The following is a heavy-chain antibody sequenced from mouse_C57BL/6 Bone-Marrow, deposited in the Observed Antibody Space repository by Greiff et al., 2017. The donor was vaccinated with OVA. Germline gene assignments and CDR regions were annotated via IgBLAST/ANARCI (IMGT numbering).Heavy chain of an antibody. CDR2: IWTGGGT. V-gene: IGHV2-9-1*01. CDR1: GFSLTSYA. CDR3: ARKRGYGNSWYFDV. J-gene: IGHJ1*03. Sequence: VQRVESGPGLVAPSQSLSITCTVSGFSLTSYAISWVRQPPGKGLEWLGVIWTGGGTNYNSALKSRLSISKDNSKSQVFLKMNSLQTDDTARYYCARKRGYGNSWYFDVWGTGTTVTVSS. D-gene: IGHD2-1*01.